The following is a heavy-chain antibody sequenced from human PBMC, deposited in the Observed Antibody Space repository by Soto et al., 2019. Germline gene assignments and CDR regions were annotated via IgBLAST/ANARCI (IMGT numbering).Heavy chain of an antibody. J-gene: IGHJ2*01. V-gene: IGHV3-30*03. CDR2: ISYDGKQT. D-gene: IGHD3-16*01. CDR1: GVTFKDYG. CDR3: ARDGWGSNWYFDL. Sequence: GGSMRLSCGAPGVTFKDYGMHWVRQAPGKGLEWVAVISYDGKQTYYADSVKGRFTISKDKSKRTLFLQMNSLRVDDTAVYYCARDGWGSNWYFDLWGRGTLVTVSS.